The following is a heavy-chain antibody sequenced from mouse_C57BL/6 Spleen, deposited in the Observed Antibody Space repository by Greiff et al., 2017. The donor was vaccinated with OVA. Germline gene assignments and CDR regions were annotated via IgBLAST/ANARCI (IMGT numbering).Heavy chain of an antibody. CDR1: GFTFSDYG. J-gene: IGHJ4*01. V-gene: IGHV5-15*01. CDR2: ISNLAYSI. CDR3: ARGGYDYDNAMDY. Sequence: EVKLVESGGGLVQPGGSLKLSCAASGFTFSDYGMAWVRQAPRQGPEWVAFISNLAYSIYYADTVTGRFTISRENAKNTLYLEMSSLRSEDTAMYYCARGGYDYDNAMDYWGQGTSVTVSS. D-gene: IGHD2-4*01.